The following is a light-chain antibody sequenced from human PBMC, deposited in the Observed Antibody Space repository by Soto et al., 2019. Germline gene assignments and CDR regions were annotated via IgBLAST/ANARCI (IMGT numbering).Light chain of an antibody. Sequence: DIQMTQSPSSLSASIGDTVTITCRSSQTTAHSLHWYQQKPGQAPKLLIYATSHLPSGVPSRFSGTLSGTDFILTINSLRPVDFATYYCQQSYRTGHTFGPGTRLEI. CDR1: QTTAHS. V-gene: IGKV1-39*01. CDR3: QQSYRTGHT. J-gene: IGKJ2*01. CDR2: ATS.